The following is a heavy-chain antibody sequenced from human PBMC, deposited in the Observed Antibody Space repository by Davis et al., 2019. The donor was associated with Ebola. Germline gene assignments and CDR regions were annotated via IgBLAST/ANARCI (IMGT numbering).Heavy chain of an antibody. CDR2: ISYDGSNK. CDR1: GFTFSSYG. J-gene: IGHJ4*02. D-gene: IGHD5-12*01. V-gene: IGHV3-30*03. CDR3: ARDRGVATIWREIDY. Sequence: GESLKISCAASGFTFSSYGMHWVRQAPGKGLEWVAVISYDGSNKYYADSVKGRFTISRDNAKNSLYLQMNSLRAEDTAVYYCARDRGVATIWREIDYWGQGTLVTVSS.